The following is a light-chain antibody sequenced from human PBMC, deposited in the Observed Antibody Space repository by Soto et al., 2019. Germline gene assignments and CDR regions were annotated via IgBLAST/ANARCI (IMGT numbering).Light chain of an antibody. CDR2: DAS. CDR1: QSISGW. J-gene: IGKJ1*01. Sequence: DIQMTRSPSTLSASVGDRVTITCRASQSISGWLAWYQQKPGKAPKLLIYDASSLESGVPSRFSGSGSGTEFTLTISSLQPDDFATYYCQQYNSYSPETFGQGTKVDI. CDR3: QQYNSYSPET. V-gene: IGKV1-5*01.